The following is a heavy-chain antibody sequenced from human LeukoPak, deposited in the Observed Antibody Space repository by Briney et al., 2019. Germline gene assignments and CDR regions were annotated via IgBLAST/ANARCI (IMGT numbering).Heavy chain of an antibody. Sequence: GGSLRLSCAASGFTFSDYHMTWIRQAPGKGLEWVSYISSSSSYTNYADSVKGRFTISRDNAKNSLYLQMNSLRAEDTAVYYCASVGYCSGGSCPLYYYYGMDVWGQGTTVTVSS. V-gene: IGHV3-11*03. CDR2: ISSSSSYT. CDR3: ASVGYCSGGSCPLYYYYGMDV. D-gene: IGHD2-15*01. J-gene: IGHJ6*02. CDR1: GFTFSDYH.